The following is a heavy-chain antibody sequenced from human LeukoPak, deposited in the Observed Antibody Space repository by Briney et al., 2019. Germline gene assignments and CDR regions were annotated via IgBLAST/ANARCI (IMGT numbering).Heavy chain of an antibody. CDR3: SRESGAFSPFGY. D-gene: IGHD1-26*01. V-gene: IGHV4-4*02. CDR2: ISLSGVT. CDR1: GGSISSTNW. J-gene: IGHJ4*02. Sequence: SGTLSLTCGVSGGSISSTNWWSWVRQPPGQGLEWIGEISLSGVTNYNPSLKSRVTMSLDRSRNHLSLTLTSVTAADTAVYYCSRESGAFSPFGYWGQGTLVTVSS.